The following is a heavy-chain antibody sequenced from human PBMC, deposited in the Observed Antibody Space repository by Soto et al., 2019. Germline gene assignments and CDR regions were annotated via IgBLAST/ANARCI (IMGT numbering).Heavy chain of an antibody. V-gene: IGHV3-23*01. CDR3: ATASTVNAYYYYGMDV. CDR1: GFTFSSYA. D-gene: IGHD4-17*01. CDR2: ISGSGGST. J-gene: IGHJ6*02. Sequence: PGGSLRLSCAASGFTFSSYAMSWVRQAPGKGLEWVSAISGSGGSTYYADSVKGRFTISRDNSTDTLYLQMNSLRAEDTAVYYCATASTVNAYYYYGMDVWGQGTTVTVSS.